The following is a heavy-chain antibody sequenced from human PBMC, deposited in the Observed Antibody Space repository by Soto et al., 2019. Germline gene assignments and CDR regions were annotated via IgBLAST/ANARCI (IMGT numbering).Heavy chain of an antibody. V-gene: IGHV1-18*01. J-gene: IGHJ5*02. CDR2: ISAYNGNT. CDR3: AIVGATTVMGGWFDP. D-gene: IGHD1-26*01. Sequence: QVQLVQSGAEVKKPGASVKVSCKASGYTFTSYGISWVRQAAGQGLEWMGWISAYNGNTNFAQKLQGRVTMTTDTSTSTAYMELRSLRSDDTAVYYCAIVGATTVMGGWFDPWGQGTLVTVSS. CDR1: GYTFTSYG.